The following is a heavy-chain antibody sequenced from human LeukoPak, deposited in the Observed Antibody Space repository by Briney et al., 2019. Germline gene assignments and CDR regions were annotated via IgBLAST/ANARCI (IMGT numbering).Heavy chain of an antibody. CDR2: ISSSSSYI. CDR3: AGVGPYYYYGMDV. CDR1: GFTFSSYS. J-gene: IGHJ6*02. V-gene: IGHV3-21*01. Sequence: GGSLRLSCAASGFTFSSYSMNWVRQAPGKGLEWVSSISSSSSYIYYADSVKGRFTISRDNAKNSLYLQMNSLRAEDTAVYYCAGVGPYYYYGMDVWGQGTTVTVSS.